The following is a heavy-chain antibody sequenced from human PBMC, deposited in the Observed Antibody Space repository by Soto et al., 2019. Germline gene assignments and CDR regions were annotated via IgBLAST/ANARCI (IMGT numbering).Heavy chain of an antibody. CDR3: ARAGSSSSLSANYYFDY. V-gene: IGHV3-53*04. CDR2: IYSGGST. D-gene: IGHD6-6*01. Sequence: EVQLVESGGGLVQPGGSLRLSCAASGFTVSSNYMSWVRQAPGKGLEWVSVIYSGGSTYYADSVKGRFTISRHNSKNTQYLQMNSLRAEDTAVYYCARAGSSSSLSANYYFDYWGQGTLVTVSS. CDR1: GFTVSSNY. J-gene: IGHJ4*02.